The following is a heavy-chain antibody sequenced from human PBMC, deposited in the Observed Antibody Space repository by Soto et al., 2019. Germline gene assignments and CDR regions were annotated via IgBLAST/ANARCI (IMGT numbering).Heavy chain of an antibody. D-gene: IGHD1-26*01. Sequence: QVQLRESGPGLLKASETLSLTCSVSGDSVSSDRYFWTWIRQPPGKGLEWIAYISYTGDTNYNTSLKRRVTISVDTSRNQFSLTLTSVTAADTAVYFCARIVVGATVDLWGQGSLVTVSS. CDR2: ISYTGDT. CDR1: GDSVSSDRYF. CDR3: ARIVVGATVDL. V-gene: IGHV4-61*01. J-gene: IGHJ5*02.